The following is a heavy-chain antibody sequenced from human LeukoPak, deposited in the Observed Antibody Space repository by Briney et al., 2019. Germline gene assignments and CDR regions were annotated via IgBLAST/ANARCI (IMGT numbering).Heavy chain of an antibody. CDR3: ARDDTIFGVVNPRNNAFDI. CDR2: IYYSGST. Sequence: SETLSLTCTVSGGSISSYYWSWIRQPPGKGLESIGYIYYSGSTNYNPSLKSRVTISVDTSKNQFSLKLSSVTAADTAVYYCARDDTIFGVVNPRNNAFDIWGQGTMVTVSS. V-gene: IGHV4-59*01. J-gene: IGHJ3*02. D-gene: IGHD3-3*01. CDR1: GGSISSYY.